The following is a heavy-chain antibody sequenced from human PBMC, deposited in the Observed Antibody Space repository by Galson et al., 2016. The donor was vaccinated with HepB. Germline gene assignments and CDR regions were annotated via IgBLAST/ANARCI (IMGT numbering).Heavy chain of an antibody. CDR2: ISGSGAST. CDR1: GFSFSTYT. Sequence: SLRLSCAASGFSFSTYTMNWVRQTPGKGLEWVSGISGSGASTYYAESVKGRFTISRDNSKNTVHLQMNNLRAEDTALYYCAKGLSSGLREPFDIWGQGTMISVSS. CDR3: AKGLSSGLREPFDI. D-gene: IGHD3-22*01. J-gene: IGHJ3*02. V-gene: IGHV3-23*01.